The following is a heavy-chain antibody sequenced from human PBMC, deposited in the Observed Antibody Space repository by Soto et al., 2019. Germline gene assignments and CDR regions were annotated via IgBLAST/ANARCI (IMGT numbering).Heavy chain of an antibody. CDR3: GRDGVGATPLGWPDP. D-gene: IGHD1-26*01. CDR1: GYTFIGYY. V-gene: IGHV1-2*06. J-gene: IGHJ5*02. CDR2: INPRSGDT. Sequence: ASVKVSCKASGYTFIGYYIHWVRQAPGQGLEWMGRINPRSGDTTYAQKFQGRLTMTRDTSISTAYMELSSLRSDDTAVYYCGRDGVGATPLGWPDPWGQGSLVTVSS.